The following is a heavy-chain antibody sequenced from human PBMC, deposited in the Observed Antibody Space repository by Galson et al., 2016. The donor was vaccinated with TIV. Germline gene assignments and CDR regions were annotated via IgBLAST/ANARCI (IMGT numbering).Heavy chain of an antibody. Sequence: SLRLSCATSGFAFSSCWMSWVRQAPGKGLEWVANIKQNGNDKYYVDSVKGRFTVSRDDAKNSLYLQMNSLRVEYTAVYYCARDLFSGSYSGETYWGQGTQVTVSS. J-gene: IGHJ4*02. CDR1: GFAFSSCW. CDR3: ARDLFSGSYSGETY. CDR2: IKQNGNDK. D-gene: IGHD3-10*01. V-gene: IGHV3-7*01.